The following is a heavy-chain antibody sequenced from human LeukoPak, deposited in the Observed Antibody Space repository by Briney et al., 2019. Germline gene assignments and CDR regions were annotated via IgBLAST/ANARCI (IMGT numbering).Heavy chain of an antibody. V-gene: IGHV4-34*01. CDR1: GGSFSGYS. CDR2: INHSGST. CDR3: ASLGLYCSSTSCDY. D-gene: IGHD2-2*01. Sequence: SETLSLTCGVYGGSFSGYSWSWIRQPPGKGLEWIGEINHSGSTNYNPSLKSRVTISADTSKNQFSLKLSSVTAADTAVYYCASLGLYCSSTSCDYWGQGTLVTVSS. J-gene: IGHJ4*02.